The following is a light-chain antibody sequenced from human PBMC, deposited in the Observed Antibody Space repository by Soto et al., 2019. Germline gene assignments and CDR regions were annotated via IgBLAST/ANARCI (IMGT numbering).Light chain of an antibody. Sequence: SFLTQPPSASGTPGQTVIISCSGSRSDIGSNSVNWYQHLPGTAPKLLIYNNNQRPSGVPNRFSGSKSGTSASLAISGLQSEDEADYYCAAWDDSLTGPVFGTGTKVTVL. CDR2: NNN. J-gene: IGLJ1*01. CDR3: AAWDDSLTGPV. CDR1: RSDIGSNS. V-gene: IGLV1-44*01.